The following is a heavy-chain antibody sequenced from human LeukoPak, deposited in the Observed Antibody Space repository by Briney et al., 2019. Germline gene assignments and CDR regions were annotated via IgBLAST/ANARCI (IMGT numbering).Heavy chain of an antibody. D-gene: IGHD3-16*01. J-gene: IGHJ4*02. CDR1: GFTFSSFV. Sequence: GGSLRLSCAASGFTFSSFVLNWVRQAPGKGLEWVSTISGSGGTTYYADSVKGRFTISRDNSKNTLYLQMNSLRAEDAAVYYCVLRGGATDYWGQGTLVTVSS. CDR3: VLRGGATDY. V-gene: IGHV3-23*01. CDR2: ISGSGGTT.